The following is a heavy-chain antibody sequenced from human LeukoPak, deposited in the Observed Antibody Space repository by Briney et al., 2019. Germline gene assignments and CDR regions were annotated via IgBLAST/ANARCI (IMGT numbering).Heavy chain of an antibody. CDR2: INPNSGGT. J-gene: IGHJ5*02. CDR1: GYTFTGYY. D-gene: IGHD6-6*01. Sequence: GASVKVSCKASGYTFTGYYTHWVRQAPGQGLEWMGWINPNSGGTNYAQKFQGRVTMTRDTSISTAYMELSRLRSDDTAVYYCARVMAARQDNWFDPWGQGTLVTVSS. V-gene: IGHV1-2*02. CDR3: ARVMAARQDNWFDP.